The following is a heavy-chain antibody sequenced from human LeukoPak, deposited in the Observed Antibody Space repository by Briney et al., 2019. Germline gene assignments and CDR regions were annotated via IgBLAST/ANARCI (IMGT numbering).Heavy chain of an antibody. D-gene: IGHD5-18*01. CDR1: GGSISSYY. Sequence: SETLSLTCAVSGGSISSYYWSWIRQPPGKGLEWIGFFYYSGSTNYNPSLKSRVTISVDTSKNHFSLKLSSVTAADTAVYYCARGPGGYSYGYYFDYWGQGTLVTVSS. V-gene: IGHV4-59*01. CDR3: ARGPGGYSYGYYFDY. J-gene: IGHJ4*02. CDR2: FYYSGST.